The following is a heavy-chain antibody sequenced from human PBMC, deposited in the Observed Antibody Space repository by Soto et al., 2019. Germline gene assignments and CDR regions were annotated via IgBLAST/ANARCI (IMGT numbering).Heavy chain of an antibody. CDR2: ISGSGVST. D-gene: IGHD5-18*01. Sequence: GGSLRLSCVVSGITFSSEGMTWVRQARGRGLEWVSGISGSGVSTYYADSVKGRFIISRDNSKNTLFLQMNSLRADDTAVYYCAKAGIKLWFSGMDVWGQGNTVTVSS. CDR1: GITFSSEG. CDR3: AKAGIKLWFSGMDV. J-gene: IGHJ6*02. V-gene: IGHV3-23*01.